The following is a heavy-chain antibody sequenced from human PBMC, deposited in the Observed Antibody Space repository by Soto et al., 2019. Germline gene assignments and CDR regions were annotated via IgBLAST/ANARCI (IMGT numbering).Heavy chain of an antibody. Sequence: SETLSLTCTVSGGSISSGGYYWSWIRQHPGKGLEWIGYIYYSGSTYYNPSLKSRVTISVDTSKNQFSLKLSSVTAADTAVYYCARALVYCSSTSCYEYYYYGMDVWGQGTTVTVAS. CDR1: GGSISSGGYY. CDR3: ARALVYCSSTSCYEYYYYGMDV. D-gene: IGHD2-2*01. CDR2: IYYSGST. V-gene: IGHV4-31*03. J-gene: IGHJ6*02.